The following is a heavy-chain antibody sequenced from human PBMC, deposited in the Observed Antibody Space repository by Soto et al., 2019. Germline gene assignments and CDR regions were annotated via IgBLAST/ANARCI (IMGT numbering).Heavy chain of an antibody. D-gene: IGHD6-13*01. CDR3: ATELGQQLVLNYGMDV. J-gene: IGHJ6*02. CDR2: ISYDGNNK. V-gene: IGHV3-30*03. Sequence: QVQLVESGGGVVQPGTSLRLSCVPSGFTFTSYGMYWVRQAPGKGLEWVAVISYDGNNKYYADSVKGRFTISRENAKNMLYLQMNSLRPEDTAVYYCATELGQQLVLNYGMDVWGQGTTVTVSS. CDR1: GFTFTSYG.